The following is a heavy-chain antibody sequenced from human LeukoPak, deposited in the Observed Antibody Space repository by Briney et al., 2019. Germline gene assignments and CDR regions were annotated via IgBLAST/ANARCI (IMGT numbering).Heavy chain of an antibody. D-gene: IGHD2-15*01. CDR2: INPNSGGT. CDR1: GYTFTGYY. J-gene: IGHJ4*02. Sequence: GASVKVSCKASGYTFTGYYIHWVRQAPGQGLEWMGWINPNSGGTNYAQKFQGRVTMTRDTSISTAYMDLSRLRSDDTAVYYCAKDWEYCSGGSCRTYGGLDYWGQGTLVTVSS. V-gene: IGHV1-2*02. CDR3: AKDWEYCSGGSCRTYGGLDY.